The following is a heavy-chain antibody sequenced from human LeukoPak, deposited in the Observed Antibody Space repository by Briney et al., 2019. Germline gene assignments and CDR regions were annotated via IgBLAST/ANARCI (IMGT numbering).Heavy chain of an antibody. CDR2: ISSNGGST. Sequence: GGSLRLSCSASGFTFSTHAMYWVRQAPGKGLEYVSGISSNGGSTNYADSVKGRFTISRDNSKNTLYLQMSSLRAEDTAVYYCVKPDRPDYADFGLGSWGQGTLVTVSS. CDR1: GFTFSTHA. V-gene: IGHV3-64D*06. D-gene: IGHD4-17*01. CDR3: VKPDRPDYADFGLGS. J-gene: IGHJ5*02.